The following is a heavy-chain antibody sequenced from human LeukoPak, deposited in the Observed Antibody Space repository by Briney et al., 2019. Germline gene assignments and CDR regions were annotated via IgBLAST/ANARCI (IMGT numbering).Heavy chain of an antibody. CDR3: ARDSVVAGFDY. CDR2: ISGSGGST. CDR1: GFTFSSYA. V-gene: IGHV3-23*01. J-gene: IGHJ4*02. D-gene: IGHD2-2*01. Sequence: GGSLRLSCAASGFTFSSYAMSWVRQAPGKGLEWVSGISGSGGSTYYADSVKGRFTISRDNAKNSLYLQMNSLRAEDTAVYYCARDSVVAGFDYWGQGTLVTVSS.